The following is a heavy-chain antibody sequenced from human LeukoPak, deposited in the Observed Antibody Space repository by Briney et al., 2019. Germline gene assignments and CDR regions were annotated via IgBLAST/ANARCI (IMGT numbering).Heavy chain of an antibody. D-gene: IGHD2-15*01. J-gene: IGHJ4*02. CDR3: VRDRGYCSGGTCYALWDY. CDR2: ISGSSNYI. Sequence: GGSLRLSCATSGFTFSDHSINWVRQAPGKGLEWVSYISGSSNYIYYADSVKGRFTISRDHAKNSVYLQMNSLRAEDTAMYYCVRDRGYCSGGTCYALWDYWGQGTLVTVSS. V-gene: IGHV3-21*01. CDR1: GFTFSDHS.